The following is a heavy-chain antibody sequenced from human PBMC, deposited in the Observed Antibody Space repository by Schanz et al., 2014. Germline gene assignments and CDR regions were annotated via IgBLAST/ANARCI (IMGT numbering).Heavy chain of an antibody. CDR1: GYTFVSYS. V-gene: IGHV1-46*01. CDR2: MNPNSGNT. J-gene: IGHJ6*03. Sequence: QVQLVQSGAEMKKPGASVKVSCKASGYTFVSYSMHWVRQAPGQGLEWMGWMNPNSGNTGYAQKFQGRVTITADKSTSTAYMELTSLRSEDTAVYYCAGTYCSSTSCYTGYYYMDVWGKGTTVTVSS. D-gene: IGHD2-2*02. CDR3: AGTYCSSTSCYTGYYYMDV.